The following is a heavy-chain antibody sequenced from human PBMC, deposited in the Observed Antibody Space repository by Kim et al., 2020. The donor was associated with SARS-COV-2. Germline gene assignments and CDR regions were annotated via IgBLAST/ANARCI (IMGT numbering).Heavy chain of an antibody. CDR2: IIPIFGTA. CDR3: AGQYDFWSGYYLLGYLDY. D-gene: IGHD3-3*01. Sequence: SVKVSCKASGGTFSSYAISWVRQAPGQGLEWMGGIIPIFGTANYAQKFQGRVTITADESTSTAYMELSSLRSEDTAVYYCAGQYDFWSGYYLLGYLDYWGQGTLVTVSS. CDR1: GGTFSSYA. V-gene: IGHV1-69*13. J-gene: IGHJ4*02.